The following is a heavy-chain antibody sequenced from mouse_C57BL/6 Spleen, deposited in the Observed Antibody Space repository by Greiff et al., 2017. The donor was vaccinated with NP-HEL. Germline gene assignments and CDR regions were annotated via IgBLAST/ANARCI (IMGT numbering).Heavy chain of an antibody. J-gene: IGHJ4*01. CDR2: ISSGSSTI. Sequence: EVQWVESGGGLVKPGGSLKLSCAASGFTFSDYGMHWVRQAPEKGLEWVAYISSGSSTIYYADTVKGRFTISRDNAKNTLFLQMTSLRSEDTAMYYCARPEYYYAMDYWGQGTSVTVSS. CDR1: GFTFSDYG. V-gene: IGHV5-17*01. CDR3: ARPEYYYAMDY.